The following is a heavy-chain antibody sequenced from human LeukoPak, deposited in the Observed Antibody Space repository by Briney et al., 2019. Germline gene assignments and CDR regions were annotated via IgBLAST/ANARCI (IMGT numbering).Heavy chain of an antibody. D-gene: IGHD3-10*01. CDR3: ASRRLLWFGESENAFDI. CDR2: IYHSGST. Sequence: SETLSLTCTVSGYSISSGYYWGWIRQPPGKGLEWIGSIYHSGSTYYNPSLKSRVTISVDTSKNQFSLKLSSVTAADTAVYYCASRRLLWFGESENAFDIWGQGTMVTVSS. V-gene: IGHV4-38-2*02. J-gene: IGHJ3*02. CDR1: GYSISSGYY.